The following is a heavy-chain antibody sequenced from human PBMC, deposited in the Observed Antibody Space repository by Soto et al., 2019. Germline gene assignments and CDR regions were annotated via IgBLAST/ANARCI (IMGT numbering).Heavy chain of an antibody. J-gene: IGHJ3*02. D-gene: IGHD3-10*02. CDR2: IYHSGST. Sequence: QVQLQESGPGLVKPSGTLSLTCAVSSGSISSSNWWSWVRQPPGKGLEWIGEIYHSGSTNYNPSLKGRGTISVDKSKNQFSLKLSSVTAADTAVYYCATGNVGDQDAFDIWGQGTMVTVSS. CDR1: SGSISSSNW. CDR3: ATGNVGDQDAFDI. V-gene: IGHV4-4*02.